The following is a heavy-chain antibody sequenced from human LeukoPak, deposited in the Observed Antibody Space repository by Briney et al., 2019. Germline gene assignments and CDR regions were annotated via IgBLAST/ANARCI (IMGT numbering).Heavy chain of an antibody. V-gene: IGHV1-69*13. CDR2: IIPIFGTA. Sequence: SVKVSCKVSGGTFSSYAISWVRQAPGQGLEWMGGIIPIFGTANYAQKFQGRVTITADESTSTAYMELSSLRSEDTAVYYCARDGPLEVRPYWDYYYGMDVWGQGTTVTVSS. CDR3: ARDGPLEVRPYWDYYYGMDV. J-gene: IGHJ6*02. CDR1: GGTFSSYA. D-gene: IGHD1-7*01.